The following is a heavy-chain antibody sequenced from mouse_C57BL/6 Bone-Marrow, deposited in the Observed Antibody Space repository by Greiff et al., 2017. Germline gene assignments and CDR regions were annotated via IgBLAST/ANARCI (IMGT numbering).Heavy chain of an antibody. V-gene: IGHV1-81*01. CDR2: IYPRSGNT. Sequence: VQLQQSGAELARPGASVKLSCKASGYTFTSYGISWVKQSTGQGLEWIGEIYPRSGNTYYNEKFKGKATLTADKFSSTAYMELRSLTSEDSAVYFWSREESSGYVSLFAYWGQGTLVTVSA. J-gene: IGHJ3*01. CDR3: SREESSGYVSLFAY. D-gene: IGHD3-2*02. CDR1: GYTFTSYG.